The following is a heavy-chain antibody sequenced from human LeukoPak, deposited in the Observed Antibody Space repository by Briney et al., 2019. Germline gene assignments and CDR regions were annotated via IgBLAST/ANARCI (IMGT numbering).Heavy chain of an antibody. CDR2: ISAYNGNT. CDR3: ARDGRVYCGGDCYSRDPDY. CDR1: GYTFISYG. J-gene: IGHJ4*02. D-gene: IGHD2-21*02. Sequence: GASVTVSCKASGYTFISYGISWVRQAPGQGLEWMGWISAYNGNTDYAQNLQGRVTKTTDTSTSTASMELRSLRSDDTAVYYCARDGRVYCGGDCYSRDPDYWGQGTLVTVSS. V-gene: IGHV1-18*01.